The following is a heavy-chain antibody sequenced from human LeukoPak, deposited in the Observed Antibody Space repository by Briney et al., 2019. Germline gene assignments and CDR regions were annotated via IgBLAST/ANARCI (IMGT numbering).Heavy chain of an antibody. CDR2: IYTGGYT. J-gene: IGHJ3*01. V-gene: IGHV3-66*02. CDR1: KFSVSNYY. D-gene: IGHD3-10*02. Sequence: GGSLRLSCTASKFSVSNYYMSWVRQAPGKGLEWVSVIYTGGYTYYADAVQGRFTISRDLSQNTVFLHMNSLRAEDTALYYCARDHNVLDAFDVWGQGTMVTVSS. CDR3: ARDHNVLDAFDV.